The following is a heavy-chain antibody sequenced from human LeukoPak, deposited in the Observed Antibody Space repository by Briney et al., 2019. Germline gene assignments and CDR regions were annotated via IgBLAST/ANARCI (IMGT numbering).Heavy chain of an antibody. V-gene: IGHV1-2*02. J-gene: IGHJ4*02. Sequence: ASVKVSCKASGYTLTGYYMHWVRQAPGQGLEWMGWINPNSGGTNYAQKFQGRVTMTRDTSISTAYMELSRLRSDDTAVYYCARGRGSRPGSNGDYLDYWGQGTLVTVSS. CDR3: ARGRGSRPGSNGDYLDY. CDR1: GYTLTGYY. CDR2: INPNSGGT. D-gene: IGHD1-1*01.